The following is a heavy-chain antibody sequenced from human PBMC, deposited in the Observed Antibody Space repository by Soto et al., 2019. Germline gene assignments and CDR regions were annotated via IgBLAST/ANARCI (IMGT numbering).Heavy chain of an antibody. Sequence: SVKVSCKASGGTFSSYAIIWVRQAPGQGLEWMGGIIPIFGTANYAQKLQGRVTMTTDTSTSTAYMELRGLRSDDTAVYYCARGLDYYDSSGTLDYWGQGTLVTVSS. CDR1: GGTFSSYA. CDR3: ARGLDYYDSSGTLDY. CDR2: IIPIFGTA. V-gene: IGHV1-69*05. D-gene: IGHD3-22*01. J-gene: IGHJ4*02.